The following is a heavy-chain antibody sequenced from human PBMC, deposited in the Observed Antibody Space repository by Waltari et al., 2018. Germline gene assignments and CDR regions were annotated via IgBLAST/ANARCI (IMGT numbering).Heavy chain of an antibody. J-gene: IGHJ2*01. CDR2: VSWSGATV. CDR3: AASRGVYWYFDF. CDR1: GFVFSDYA. Sequence: EVQLVESGGGLVQPGRSLRLSCAASGFVFSDYAMHWVRQVPGKGLEWVSVVSWSGATVGYADSVNGRFAISRDNAKNSLYLQMNSLRVEDTAFYYCAASRGVYWYFDFWGRGTLVSVSS. V-gene: IGHV3-9*01. D-gene: IGHD3-16*01.